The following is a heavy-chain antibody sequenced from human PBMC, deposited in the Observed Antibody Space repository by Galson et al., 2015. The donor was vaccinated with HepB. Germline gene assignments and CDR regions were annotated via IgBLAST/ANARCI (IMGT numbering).Heavy chain of an antibody. D-gene: IGHD3-16*01. V-gene: IGHV1-18*01. CDR1: GYIFTRFG. CDR3: ARDVSDLGEWDPRTHGLDI. CDR2: IIPYNGNR. J-gene: IGHJ3*02. Sequence: SVKVSCKASGYIFTRFGVTWMRQAPGQGLESMGCIIPYNGNRKYAQQFRGRVTMTTDTSTNTVYMELRSLRFDDTAVYYCARDVSDLGEWDPRTHGLDIWGQGTMVAVSS.